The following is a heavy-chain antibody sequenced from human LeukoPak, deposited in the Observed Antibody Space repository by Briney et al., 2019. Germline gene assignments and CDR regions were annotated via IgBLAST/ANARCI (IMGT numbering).Heavy chain of an antibody. V-gene: IGHV3-66*01. CDR1: GFTLSSNY. Sequence: PGGSLRLSCAASGFTLSSNYMIWVRQAPGKGLEWVSGIYRGGSTYYADSVKGRFNISRDNSTNTLYLQMNSLRPEDTAVYYCARDVYNWNPYGMDVWGQGTTVTVSS. J-gene: IGHJ6*02. CDR3: ARDVYNWNPYGMDV. CDR2: IYRGGST. D-gene: IGHD1-20*01.